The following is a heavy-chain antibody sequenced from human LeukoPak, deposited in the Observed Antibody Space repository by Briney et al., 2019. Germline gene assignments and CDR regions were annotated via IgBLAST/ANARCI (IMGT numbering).Heavy chain of an antibody. V-gene: IGHV1-46*01. D-gene: IGHD6-6*01. J-gene: IGHJ5*02. Sequence: ASVKVSCKASGYTFTSYYMHWVRQAPGQGLEWMGIINPSVGSTSYAQKFQGRVTMTRDMSTSTVYMELSSLRSEDQAVYYCARDREYSSSGKYNWFDPWGQGTLVTVSS. CDR2: INPSVGST. CDR3: ARDREYSSSGKYNWFDP. CDR1: GYTFTSYY.